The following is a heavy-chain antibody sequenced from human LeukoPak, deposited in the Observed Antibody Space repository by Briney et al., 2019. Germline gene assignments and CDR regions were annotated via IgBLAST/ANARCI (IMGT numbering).Heavy chain of an antibody. Sequence: GGSLRLSCTLSGLAVSDNYLTWVRQAPGKGLERVSVIFHNGNTYSADFVEGRFSISRDKSTNTLFLDMSRVGTDDTAVYFCARATPVYGDFDYWGQGTLVSVSS. V-gene: IGHV3-53*01. CDR3: ARATPVYGDFDY. CDR2: IFHNGNT. CDR1: GLAVSDNY. J-gene: IGHJ4*02. D-gene: IGHD4-17*01.